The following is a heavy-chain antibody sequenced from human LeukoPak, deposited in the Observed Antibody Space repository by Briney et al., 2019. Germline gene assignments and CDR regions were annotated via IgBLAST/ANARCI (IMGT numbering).Heavy chain of an antibody. CDR2: ISAYNGNT. Sequence: GASVKVSCKASGYTFTSYGISWVRQAPGQGLEWMGWISAYNGNTNYAQKLQGRVTMTTDTSTSTAYMELRSLRSDDTAVYYCARDTLSGVGATPSAYWGQGTLVTVSS. V-gene: IGHV1-18*01. J-gene: IGHJ4*02. D-gene: IGHD1-26*01. CDR1: GYTFTSYG. CDR3: ARDTLSGVGATPSAY.